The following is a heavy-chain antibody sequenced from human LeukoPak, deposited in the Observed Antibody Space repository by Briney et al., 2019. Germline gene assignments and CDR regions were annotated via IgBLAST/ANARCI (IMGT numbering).Heavy chain of an antibody. Sequence: GGSLRLSCAASGFTFSSYAMSWVREAPGKGLEWVSAISGSGISTYYADSVRGRFTISRDNSKNTLYLQMNSLRAEDSAVYYCAKVDYCTSTSCSPDYWGQGTLVTVSS. J-gene: IGHJ4*02. V-gene: IGHV3-23*01. CDR2: ISGSGIST. CDR3: AKVDYCTSTSCSPDY. CDR1: GFTFSSYA. D-gene: IGHD2-2*01.